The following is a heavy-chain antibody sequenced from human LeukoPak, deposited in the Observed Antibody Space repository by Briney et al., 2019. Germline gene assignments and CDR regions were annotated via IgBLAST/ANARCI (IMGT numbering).Heavy chain of an antibody. D-gene: IGHD5-12*01. CDR2: ISWNSGSI. CDR1: GFTFDDYA. V-gene: IGHV3-9*01. J-gene: IGHJ4*02. CDR3: AKDIVATIRGVFDY. Sequence: GRSLRLSCAASGFTFDDYAMHWVRQAPGKGLEWVSGISWNSGSIGYADSVKGRFTISRDNAKNSLYLQMNSLRAEDTASYYCAKDIVATIRGVFDYWGQGTLVTVSS.